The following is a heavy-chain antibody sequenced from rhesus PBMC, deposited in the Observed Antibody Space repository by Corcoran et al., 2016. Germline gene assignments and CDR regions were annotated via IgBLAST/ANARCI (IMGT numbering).Heavy chain of an antibody. Sequence: QLQLEASGPVLVHPSATLYLTCAVPGVSISGYYWTCIRQPAGTGLELFGYIGGSRGRPNYNPSLKSRVTISTETPTNQLSLRVGSVTAAATAVYYCARGCYSGSWNCCRWGQGVLVTVSS. CDR1: GVSISGYY. CDR2: IGGSRGRP. V-gene: IGHV4-165*01. CDR3: ARGCYSGSWNCCR. D-gene: IGHD6-25*01. J-gene: IGHJ4*01.